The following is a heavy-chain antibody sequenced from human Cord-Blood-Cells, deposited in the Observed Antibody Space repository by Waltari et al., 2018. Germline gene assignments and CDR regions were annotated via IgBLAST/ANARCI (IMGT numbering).Heavy chain of an antibody. V-gene: IGHV4-59*11. Sequence: QVQLQESGPGLVKPSETLSLTCTVSGGSFSSHYWSWIRQPPGKGLEWIGYIYYSGSTNYNPSLKSRVTISVDTSKNQFSLKLSSVTAADTAVYYCARVEYYDFWSGYYYYYGMDVWGQGTTVTVSS. CDR2: IYYSGST. D-gene: IGHD3-3*01. CDR3: ARVEYYDFWSGYYYYYGMDV. CDR1: GGSFSSHY. J-gene: IGHJ6*02.